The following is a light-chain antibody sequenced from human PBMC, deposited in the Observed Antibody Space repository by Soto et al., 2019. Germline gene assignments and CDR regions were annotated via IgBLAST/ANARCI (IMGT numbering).Light chain of an antibody. CDR2: EVS. J-gene: IGLJ2*01. V-gene: IGLV2-14*01. Sequence: QSALTQPASVSGSPGQSITITCTGTSSDVGGYAYVSWYQQYPSKAPKLVISEVSNRPSGISHRFSGSRSGNTASLTISGLQAEDEADYYCSSYTDNTTPAFGGGTKLTVL. CDR1: SSDVGGYAY. CDR3: SSYTDNTTPA.